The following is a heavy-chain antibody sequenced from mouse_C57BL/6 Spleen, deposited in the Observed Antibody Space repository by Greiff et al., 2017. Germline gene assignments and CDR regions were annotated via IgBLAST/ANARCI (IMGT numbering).Heavy chain of an antibody. CDR2: ISDGGSYT. D-gene: IGHD1-1*01. J-gene: IGHJ4*01. Sequence: EVQVVESGGGLVKPGGSLKLSCAASGFTFSSYAMSWVRQTPEKRLEWVATISDGGSYTYYPDNVKGRFTISRDNAKNNLYLQMSHLKSEDTAMYYCARGGYYGSMPYAMDYWGQGTTLTVSS. CDR3: ARGGYYGSMPYAMDY. CDR1: GFTFSSYA. V-gene: IGHV5-4*01.